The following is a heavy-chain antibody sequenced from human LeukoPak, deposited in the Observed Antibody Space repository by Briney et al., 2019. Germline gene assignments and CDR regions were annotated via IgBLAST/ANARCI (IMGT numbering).Heavy chain of an antibody. CDR2: INHSGST. Sequence: SEALSLTCAVYGGSFSGYYWSWIRQPPGKGLEWIGEINHSGSTNYNPSLKSRVTISVDTSKNQFSLKLSSVTAADTAVYYCADYSSSGNYWGQGTLVTVSS. J-gene: IGHJ4*02. CDR3: ADYSSSGNY. V-gene: IGHV4-34*01. CDR1: GGSFSGYY. D-gene: IGHD6-6*01.